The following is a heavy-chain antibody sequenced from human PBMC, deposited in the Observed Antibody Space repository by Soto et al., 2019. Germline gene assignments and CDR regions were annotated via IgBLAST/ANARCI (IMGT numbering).Heavy chain of an antibody. D-gene: IGHD3-10*01. V-gene: IGHV4-59*01. Sequence: SETLSLTCTVSGDSISGFYWSWIRQPPGKGLEWIGYINHAGSTYFSPSLQSRVTISLDPSKKQFSLNLTSVNAADTGVYFCARFRRNYFDTWGQGTLVTVSS. CDR1: GDSISGFY. CDR3: ARFRRNYFDT. CDR2: INHAGST. J-gene: IGHJ4*02.